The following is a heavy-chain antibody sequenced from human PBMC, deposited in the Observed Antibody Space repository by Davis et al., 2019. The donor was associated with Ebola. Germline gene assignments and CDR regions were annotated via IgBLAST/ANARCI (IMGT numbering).Heavy chain of an antibody. CDR1: GFIFNQYA. Sequence: PGGSLRLSCAASGFIFNQYAMTWVRQAPGKGLEWVATISKSGRDTNYADSVKGRLSVSRDNSKNTLYLQMNGLRVEDTAIYYCAKDTSNIWFDIWGQGTNVTVSS. V-gene: IGHV3-23*01. J-gene: IGHJ3*02. CDR2: ISKSGRDT. D-gene: IGHD1-26*01. CDR3: AKDTSNIWFDI.